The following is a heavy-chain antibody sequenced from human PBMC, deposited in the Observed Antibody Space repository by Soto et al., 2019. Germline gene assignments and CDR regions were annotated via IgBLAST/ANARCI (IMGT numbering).Heavy chain of an antibody. D-gene: IGHD6-19*01. CDR3: ARDSSQWLVWEYWVFDY. CDR1: GFTFSSYG. J-gene: IGHJ4*02. CDR2: IWYDGSNK. V-gene: IGHV3-33*01. Sequence: QVQLVESGGGVVQPGRSLRLSCAASGFTFSSYGMHWVRQAPGKGLEWVALIWYDGSNKYYADSVKGRFTISRDNSKNTLYLQMNSLRAEDTAVYYCARDSSQWLVWEYWVFDYWGQGTLVTVSS.